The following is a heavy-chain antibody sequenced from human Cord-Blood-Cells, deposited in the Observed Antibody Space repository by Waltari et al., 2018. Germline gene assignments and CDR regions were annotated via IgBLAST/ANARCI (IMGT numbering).Heavy chain of an antibody. CDR3: ARVRHGFYFDY. J-gene: IGHJ4*02. CDR2: INHSGST. Sequence: QVQLQQWGAGLLKPSETLSLTCAVYGGSFSGYYWSWIRQPPEKGLEWIGEINHSGSTNYNPSLKSRVTISVDTSKYQFSLKLSSVTAADTAVYYCARVRHGFYFDYWGQGTLVTVSS. CDR1: GGSFSGYY. V-gene: IGHV4-34*01.